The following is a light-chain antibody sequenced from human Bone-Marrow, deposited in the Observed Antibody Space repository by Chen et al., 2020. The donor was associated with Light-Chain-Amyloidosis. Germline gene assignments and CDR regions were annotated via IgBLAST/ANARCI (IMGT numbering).Light chain of an antibody. J-gene: IGLJ2*01. CDR3: GSYAGTNKWI. CDR2: EFT. Sequence: QTAPTPPPSASGSPGHSVTISCTGVSFDYVSWYQQHPGKAPKLLIYEFTKRPPGVPACCSGTRSGTTASLTVSGLQAEDEADYHCGSYAGTNKWIFGGGTKLTVL. CDR1: SFDY. V-gene: IGLV2-8*01.